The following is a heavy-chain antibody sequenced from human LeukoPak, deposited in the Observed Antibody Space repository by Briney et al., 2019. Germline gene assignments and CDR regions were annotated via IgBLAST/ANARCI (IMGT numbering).Heavy chain of an antibody. D-gene: IGHD2-2*01. CDR3: ARVHCSSTSCSYLDY. CDR2: INHSGST. CDR1: GGSFSGYY. J-gene: IGHJ4*02. Sequence: SETLSLTCAVYGGSFSGYYWSWIRQPPGKGLEWIGEINHSGSTNYNPSLKSRVTISVDTSKNQFSLQLSSVTAADTAVYYCARVHCSSTSCSYLDYWGQGTLVTVSS. V-gene: IGHV4-34*01.